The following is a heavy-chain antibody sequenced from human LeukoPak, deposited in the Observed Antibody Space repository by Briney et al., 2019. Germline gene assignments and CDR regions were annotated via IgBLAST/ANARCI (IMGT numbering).Heavy chain of an antibody. V-gene: IGHV3-15*01. CDR3: TTDPAEITRFLEWLGGGSSGDY. J-gene: IGHJ4*02. D-gene: IGHD3-3*01. Sequence: SGGSLRLSCAASGFTFSNAWMSWVRQAPGKGLEWVGRIKSKTDGGTTDYAAPVKGRFTISRDDSKNTLYLQMNSLKTEDTAVYYCTTDPAEITRFLEWLGGGSSGDYWGQGTLVTVSS. CDR1: GFTFSNAW. CDR2: IKSKTDGGTT.